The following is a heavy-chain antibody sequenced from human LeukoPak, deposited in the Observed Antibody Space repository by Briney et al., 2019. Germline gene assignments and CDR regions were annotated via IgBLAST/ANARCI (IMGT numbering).Heavy chain of an antibody. CDR3: ARGHYDVLAASYKWTPDY. Sequence: GGSPRLSSAPSGFTFRIYATSWVCQAPGRGLEWVSAIRGSGGSTYYADSVRGRFTTSRDNSKNSLDLQMNSLRAEDTAVYYCARGHYDVLAASYKWTPDYWGQGTLVTVSS. D-gene: IGHD3-9*01. CDR2: IRGSGGST. CDR1: GFTFRIYA. V-gene: IGHV3-23*01. J-gene: IGHJ4*02.